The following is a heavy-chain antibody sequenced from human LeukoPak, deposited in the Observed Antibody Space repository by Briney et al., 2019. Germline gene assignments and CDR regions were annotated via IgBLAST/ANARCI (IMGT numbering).Heavy chain of an antibody. CDR2: IWCDGSNK. CDR3: ARGFSTYYFDY. J-gene: IGHJ4*02. Sequence: GRSLRLSCAASGFTFSSYGMHWVRQAPGKGLEWVAVIWCDGSNKYYADSVKGRLTISRDNSKNTLYLQMNSLRAEDTAVYYCARGFSTYYFDYWGQGTLVTVSS. CDR1: GFTFSSYG. V-gene: IGHV3-33*01.